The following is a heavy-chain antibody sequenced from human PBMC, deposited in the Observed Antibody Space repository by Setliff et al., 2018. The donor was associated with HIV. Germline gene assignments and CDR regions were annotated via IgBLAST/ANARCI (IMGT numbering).Heavy chain of an antibody. V-gene: IGHV4-61*09. CDR3: AREREAWSAYDS. J-gene: IGHJ5*02. CDR1: GASVTNVLYY. D-gene: IGHD3-3*01. CDR2: IYTSGNSRYT. Sequence: SETLSLTCTVSGASVTNVLYYWSWLRQPAGKGLEWIGHIYTSGNSRYTNYNSSLESRVAISLDTSSNQFSLKLSSVTAADTDVYHCAREREAWSAYDSWGQGTLVTVSS.